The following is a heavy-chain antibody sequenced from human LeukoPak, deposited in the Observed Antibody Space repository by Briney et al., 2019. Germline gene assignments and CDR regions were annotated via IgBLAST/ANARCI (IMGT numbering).Heavy chain of an antibody. D-gene: IGHD2-2*01. V-gene: IGHV3-30*04. CDR3: ARDILDIVVVPAAHYYYYGMDV. CDR1: GFTFSSYA. CDR2: ISYDGSNQ. Sequence: SGGSLSLSCAASGFTFSSYAMHWVRQAPGKGLEWVAGISYDGSNQYYADSVKGRFTISRDNSKNTLYLQMNSLRAEDTAVYSCARDILDIVVVPAAHYYYYGMDVWGQGTTVTVSS. J-gene: IGHJ6*02.